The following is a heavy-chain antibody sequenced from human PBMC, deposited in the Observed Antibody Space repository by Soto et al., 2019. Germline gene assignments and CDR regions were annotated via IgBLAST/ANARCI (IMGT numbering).Heavy chain of an antibody. V-gene: IGHV1-18*04. CDR1: GYTFTSYG. D-gene: IGHD3-9*01. CDR2: ISAYNGNT. Sequence: ASVKVSCKASGYTFTSYGISWVRQAPGQGLEWMGWISAYNGNTNYAQKLQGRVTMTTDTSTSTAYMELRSLRSDETAVYYCAREVVRYFDWQTNYYYGMDAWGQGTTVTVSS. J-gene: IGHJ6*02. CDR3: AREVVRYFDWQTNYYYGMDA.